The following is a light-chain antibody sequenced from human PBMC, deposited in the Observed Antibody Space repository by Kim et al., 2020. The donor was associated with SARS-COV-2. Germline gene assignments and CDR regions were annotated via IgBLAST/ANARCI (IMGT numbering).Light chain of an antibody. Sequence: GRSITISCTGTSNDVGSYDIVSWYQQLPGRAPKLVIYEVTKRPSGISSRFSGSKSGNTASLSISGLQTEDEADYSCCSYAGSGTWVFGGGTKVTVL. CDR1: SNDVGSYDI. J-gene: IGLJ2*01. CDR3: CSYAGSGTWV. CDR2: EVT. V-gene: IGLV2-23*02.